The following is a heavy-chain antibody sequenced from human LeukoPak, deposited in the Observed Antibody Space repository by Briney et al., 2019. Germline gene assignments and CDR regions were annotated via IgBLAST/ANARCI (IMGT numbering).Heavy chain of an antibody. CDR1: GGTFSSYA. Sequence: PVKVSCKASGGTFSSYAISWVRQAPGQGLEWMGRIIPIFGTANYAQKFQGRVTITTDESTSTAYMELSSLRSEDTAVYYCARGALYDDSSAYWGQGTLVTVSS. CDR3: ARGALYDDSSAY. V-gene: IGHV1-69*05. J-gene: IGHJ4*02. CDR2: IIPIFGTA. D-gene: IGHD3-22*01.